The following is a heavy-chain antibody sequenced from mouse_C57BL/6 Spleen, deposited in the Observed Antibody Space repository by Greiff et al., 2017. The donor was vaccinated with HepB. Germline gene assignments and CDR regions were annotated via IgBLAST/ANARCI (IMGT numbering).Heavy chain of an antibody. J-gene: IGHJ4*01. V-gene: IGHV1-53*01. CDR1: GYTFTSYW. CDR2: INPSNGGT. D-gene: IGHD2-3*01. CDR3: AREGGIYDGYFYAMDY. Sequence: QVQLKQPGTELVKPGASVKLSCKASGYTFTSYWMHWVKQRPGQGLEWIGNINPSNGGTNYNEKFKSKATLTVDKSSSTAYMQLSSLTSEDSAVYYCAREGGIYDGYFYAMDYWGQGTSVTVSS.